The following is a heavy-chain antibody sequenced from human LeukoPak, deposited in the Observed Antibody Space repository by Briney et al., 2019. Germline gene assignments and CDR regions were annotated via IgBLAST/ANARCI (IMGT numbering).Heavy chain of an antibody. Sequence: ASVKVSCKASGYTFTGYYMHWVRQAPGQGLEWMGWINPNSGGTNYAQKFQGWVTMTRDTSISTAYMELSRLRSDDTAVYYCARDATYYYDSSGYYAAEFDYWGQGTLVTVSS. CDR1: GYTFTGYY. J-gene: IGHJ4*02. CDR2: INPNSGGT. V-gene: IGHV1-2*04. D-gene: IGHD3-22*01. CDR3: ARDATYYYDSSGYYAAEFDY.